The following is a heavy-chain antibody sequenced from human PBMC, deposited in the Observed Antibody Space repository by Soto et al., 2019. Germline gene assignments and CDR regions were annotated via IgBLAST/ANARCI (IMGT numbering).Heavy chain of an antibody. Sequence: ASVKVSCKASGDTFTSYYMHWVRQAPGQGLEWMGIINPSGGSTSYAQKFQGRVTMTRDTSTSTVYMELSSLRSEDTAVYYCARDVGECGGDCYRPLDYYYYGIDVCGERNTVTVCS. CDR1: GDTFTSYY. CDR3: ARDVGECGGDCYRPLDYYYYGIDV. V-gene: IGHV1-46*01. CDR2: INPSGGST. D-gene: IGHD2-21*02. J-gene: IGHJ6*04.